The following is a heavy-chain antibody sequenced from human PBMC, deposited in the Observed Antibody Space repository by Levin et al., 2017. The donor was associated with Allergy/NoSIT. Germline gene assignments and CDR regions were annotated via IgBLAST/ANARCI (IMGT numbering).Heavy chain of an antibody. Sequence: GESLKISCAASGFTFSSYWMSWVRQAPGKGLEWVANIKQDGSEKYYVDSVKGRFTISRDNAKNSLYLQMNSLRAEDTAVYYCARDLYGSPSYWGQGTLVTVSS. CDR2: IKQDGSEK. D-gene: IGHD3-16*01. CDR1: GFTFSSYW. CDR3: ARDLYGSPSY. V-gene: IGHV3-7*01. J-gene: IGHJ4*02.